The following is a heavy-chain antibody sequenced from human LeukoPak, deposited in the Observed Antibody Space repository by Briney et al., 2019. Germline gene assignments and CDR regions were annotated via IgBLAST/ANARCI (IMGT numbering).Heavy chain of an antibody. D-gene: IGHD3-10*01. CDR2: INTNTGNP. CDR3: ARGGSGSRRLGSDY. CDR1: GYTFTTYG. V-gene: IGHV7-4-1*02. J-gene: IGHJ4*02. Sequence: GASVKVSCKASGYTFTTYGINWVRQAPGQGLEWMGWINTNTGNPTYAQGFTGRFVFSVDTSVSTAYLQINSLKAEDTAVYYCARGGSGSRRLGSDYWGQGTLVTVSS.